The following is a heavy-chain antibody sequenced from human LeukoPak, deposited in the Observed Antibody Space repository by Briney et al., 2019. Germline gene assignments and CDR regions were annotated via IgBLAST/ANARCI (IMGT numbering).Heavy chain of an antibody. CDR3: ARVNSSSWSYHFDY. J-gene: IGHJ4*02. Sequence: GGSLRLSCVASGLRFRSYAMNWVRQAPGKGLEWVAVISYDGSNKYYTDSVKGRFTISRDNSMNTLYLQMNSLRPEDTAVYYCARVNSSSWSYHFDYWGQGTLVTVSS. CDR1: GLRFRSYA. CDR2: ISYDGSNK. V-gene: IGHV3-30*04. D-gene: IGHD6-13*01.